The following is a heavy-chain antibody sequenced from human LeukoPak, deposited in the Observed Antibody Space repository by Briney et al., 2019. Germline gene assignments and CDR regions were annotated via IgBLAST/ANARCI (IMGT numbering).Heavy chain of an antibody. CDR3: ARVHPLHCSSTSCYIHYYYMDV. Sequence: GASVKVSCKASGGTFSSYAISWVRQAPGQGLEWMGGIIPIFGAANYAQKFQGRVTITTDESTSTAYMELSSLRSEDTAVYYCARVHPLHCSSTSCYIHYYYMDVWGKGTTVIVSS. V-gene: IGHV1-69*05. J-gene: IGHJ6*03. CDR1: GGTFSSYA. D-gene: IGHD2-2*02. CDR2: IIPIFGAA.